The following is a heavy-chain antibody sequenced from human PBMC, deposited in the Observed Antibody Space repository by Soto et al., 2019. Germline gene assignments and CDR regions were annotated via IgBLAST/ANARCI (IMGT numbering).Heavy chain of an antibody. J-gene: IGHJ4*02. D-gene: IGHD2-15*01. CDR3: ARDPLGGLYCSGGSCYSESRVGLDY. CDR2: IYYSGST. CDR1: GGSISSGGYY. V-gene: IGHV4-31*03. Sequence: SETLSLTCTVSGGSISSGGYYWSWIRQHPGKGLEWIGYIYYSGSTYYNPSLKSRVTISVDTSKNQFSLKLSSVTAADTAVYYCARDPLGGLYCSGGSCYSESRVGLDYWGQGTLVTVSS.